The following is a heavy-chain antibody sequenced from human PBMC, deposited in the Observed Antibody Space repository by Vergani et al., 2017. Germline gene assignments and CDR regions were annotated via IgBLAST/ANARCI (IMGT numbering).Heavy chain of an antibody. CDR1: GASVISYY. CDR2: VSYRGDT. Sequence: QVKLQESGPGLVKPSETLSLTCTVSGASVISYYWSGFLRPPGKGVGWLGYVSYRGDTLYDPSGRGRMTISLKTSSNQFSLYLTSVTASDTADYYCAGDTHSWQRADLWGQGILVSVSS. J-gene: IGHJ5*02. D-gene: IGHD6-13*01. CDR3: AGDTHSWQRADL. V-gene: IGHV4-59*02.